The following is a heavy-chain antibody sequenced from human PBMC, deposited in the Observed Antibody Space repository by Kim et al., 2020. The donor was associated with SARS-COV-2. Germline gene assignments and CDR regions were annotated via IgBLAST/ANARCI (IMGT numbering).Heavy chain of an antibody. V-gene: IGHV3-30*04. D-gene: IGHD6-19*01. CDR3: ARGGLGKQWLGVVSAHDACDI. CDR2: ISYDGSNK. J-gene: IGHJ3*02. CDR1: GFTFSSYA. Sequence: GGSLRLSCAASGFTFSSYAMHWVRQAPGKGLEWVAVISYDGSNKYYADSVKCRFTISRDNSKNTLYLQMNSLRAEDTAVYYCARGGLGKQWLGVVSAHDACDIWGQGKMVNGSS.